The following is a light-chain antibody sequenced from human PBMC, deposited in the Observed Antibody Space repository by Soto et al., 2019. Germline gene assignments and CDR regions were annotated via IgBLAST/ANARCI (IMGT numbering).Light chain of an antibody. J-gene: IGLJ1*01. V-gene: IGLV2-8*01. CDR2: EVS. CDR3: SSYAGTTPFV. Sequence: QSALTQPPSASGTPGQSVTISCSGTSSDVGGYNHVSWYQQHPGKAPKVMIYEVSQRPSGVPDRFSGSKSGNTASLTVSGLQAEDEADYYCSSYAGTTPFVFGTGTKVTVL. CDR1: SSDVGGYNH.